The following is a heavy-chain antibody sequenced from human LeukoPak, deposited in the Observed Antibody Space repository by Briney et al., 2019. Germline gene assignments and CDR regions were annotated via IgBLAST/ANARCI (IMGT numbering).Heavy chain of an antibody. CDR2: IYSGGST. D-gene: IGHD3-10*01. J-gene: IGHJ5*02. CDR1: GFTVSNNY. CDR3: ASQGSGLTGWFDP. V-gene: IGHV3-66*04. Sequence: GGSLRLSCAAFGFTVSNNYMSWVRQAPGKGLECVSVIYSGGSTYYADSVKGRFTISRDNTKNTLYLQMNSLRAEGTAVYYCASQGSGLTGWFDPWGQGILVTVSS.